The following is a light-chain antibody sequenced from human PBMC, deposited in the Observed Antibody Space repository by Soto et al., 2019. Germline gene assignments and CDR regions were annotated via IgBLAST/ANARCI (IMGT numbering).Light chain of an antibody. CDR2: GAF. J-gene: IGKJ1*01. CDR3: QTSDKTPWT. Sequence: DIQMTQSPSSLSASVGGRVSITCRASQYIDNHLAWYQQKAGKSPQLLIFGAFTLQSGVPSRFCGSGSGTDFTLTINNVQPEDVATYYCQTSDKTPWTFGPWTKLDI. CDR1: QYIDNH. V-gene: IGKV1-27*01.